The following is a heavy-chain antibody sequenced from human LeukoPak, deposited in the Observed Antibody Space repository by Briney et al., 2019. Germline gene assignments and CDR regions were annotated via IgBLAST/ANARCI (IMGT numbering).Heavy chain of an antibody. J-gene: IGHJ4*02. V-gene: IGHV4-34*01. D-gene: IGHD6-19*01. Sequence: PSETLSLTCAVYGGSFSGYYWSWIRQPPGKGLEWIGEINHSGSTNYNPSLKSRVTISVDTSKNQFSLKLSSVTAADTAVYYCARHHKGRLVAGRRSYFDYWGQGTLVTVSS. CDR3: ARHHKGRLVAGRRSYFDY. CDR1: GGSFSGYY. CDR2: INHSGST.